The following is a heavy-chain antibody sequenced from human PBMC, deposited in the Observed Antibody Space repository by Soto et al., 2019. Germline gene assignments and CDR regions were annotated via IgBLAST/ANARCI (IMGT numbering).Heavy chain of an antibody. Sequence: PGGSLRLSCAASGFTFRSFAMTWVRQAPGKGLEWVSAITGSGSSTHYADSVKGRFTISRDNSKNTLYLQMSSLRAEDTAVYYCAKERAETTCYDYWGPGTLVTVSS. CDR1: GFTFRSFA. V-gene: IGHV3-23*01. D-gene: IGHD2-15*01. CDR3: AKERAETTCYDY. J-gene: IGHJ4*02. CDR2: ITGSGSST.